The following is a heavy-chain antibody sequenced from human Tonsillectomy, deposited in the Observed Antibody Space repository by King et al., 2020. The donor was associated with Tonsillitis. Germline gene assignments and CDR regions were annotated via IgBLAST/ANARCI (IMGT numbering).Heavy chain of an antibody. CDR2: IRSKAYGGTT. Sequence: QLVQSGGGLVQPGRSLRLSCTASGFTFGDYAMSWFRQAPGKGLEWVGFIRSKAYGGTTEYAASVKGRFTISRDDSKSIAYLQMKSLKTEDTAVYYCTRGIGYDCSGYYFFVAAHYYYYGMDVWGQGTTVTVSS. D-gene: IGHD3-22*01. J-gene: IGHJ6*02. CDR1: GFTFGDYA. V-gene: IGHV3-49*03. CDR3: TRGIGYDCSGYYFFVAAHYYYYGMDV.